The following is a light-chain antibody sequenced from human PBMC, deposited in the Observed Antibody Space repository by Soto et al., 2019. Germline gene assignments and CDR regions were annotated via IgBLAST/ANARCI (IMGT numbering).Light chain of an antibody. Sequence: QSALTQPASVSGSPGQSITISCTGTTSDIGAYKYVSWYQQHPGKAPKLLIYEVSNWPSGVSNRFSGSKSDNTASLTISGLQAEDEADYYCCSYRGGSAPYVFGTGTKVTVL. V-gene: IGLV2-14*01. CDR2: EVS. CDR1: TSDIGAYKY. J-gene: IGLJ1*01. CDR3: CSYRGGSAPYV.